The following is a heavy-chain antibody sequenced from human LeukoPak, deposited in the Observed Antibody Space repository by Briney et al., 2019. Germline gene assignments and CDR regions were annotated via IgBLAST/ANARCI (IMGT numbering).Heavy chain of an antibody. J-gene: IGHJ5*02. CDR3: ARGNGSGSYVRFDP. CDR1: GGSISSSSYY. V-gene: IGHV4-39*07. D-gene: IGHD3-10*01. CDR2: IYYSGST. Sequence: SETLSLTCTVSGGSISSSSYYWGWIRQPPGKGLEWIGSIYYSGSTYYNPSLKSRVTISVDTSKNQFSLKLSSVTAADTAVYYCARGNGSGSYVRFDPWGQGTLVTVSS.